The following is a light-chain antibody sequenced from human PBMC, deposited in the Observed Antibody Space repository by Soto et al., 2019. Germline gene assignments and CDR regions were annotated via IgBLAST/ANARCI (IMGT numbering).Light chain of an antibody. V-gene: IGKV1-5*03. J-gene: IGKJ1*01. Sequence: IQMTQSPSTLSGSVGDRVTITCRASQTISSWLAWYQQKPGKAPKLLIYEASTLKSGVPSRFSGSGSGTDFTLTISCLQSEDFATYYCQHYYSYSQTFGQGTKVDIK. CDR3: QHYYSYSQT. CDR1: QTISSW. CDR2: EAS.